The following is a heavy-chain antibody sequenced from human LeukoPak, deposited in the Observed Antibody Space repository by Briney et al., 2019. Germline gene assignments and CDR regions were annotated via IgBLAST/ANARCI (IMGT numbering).Heavy chain of an antibody. CDR1: GASISNYY. V-gene: IGHV4-4*07. J-gene: IGHJ4*02. D-gene: IGHD1-26*01. CDR3: ARGESYYPFDY. Sequence: PSETLSLTCTVSGASISNYYWSWIRQPAGKGLEWIGRIYISESTNYNPSLKSRVTMSVDTSKNQFSLKLRSVTAADTAVYYCARGESYYPFDYWGQGTLVTVSS. CDR2: IYISEST.